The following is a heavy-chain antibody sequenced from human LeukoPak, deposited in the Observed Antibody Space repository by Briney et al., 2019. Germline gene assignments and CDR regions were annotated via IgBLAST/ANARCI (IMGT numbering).Heavy chain of an antibody. CDR2: IIPIFGTA. CDR3: ARSPVDYYYYYMDV. J-gene: IGHJ6*03. Sequence: SVKVSCKASGGTFSSYAISWVRQAPGQGLEWMGGIIPIFGTANYTQKFQGRVTITTDESTSTAYMELSSLRSEDTAVYYCARSPVDYYYYYMDVWGKGTTVTVSS. V-gene: IGHV1-69*05. CDR1: GGTFSSYA.